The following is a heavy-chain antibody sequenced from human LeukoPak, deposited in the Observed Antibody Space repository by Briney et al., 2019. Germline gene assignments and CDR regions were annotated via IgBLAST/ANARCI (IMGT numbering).Heavy chain of an antibody. CDR2: MNPNSGNT. CDR3: ARNGDYAGRDWFDP. CDR1: GYTFTSYD. D-gene: IGHD4-17*01. J-gene: IGHJ5*02. V-gene: IGHV1-8*01. Sequence: GASVKVSCKASGYTFTSYDINWVRQTTGQGLEWMGWMNPNSGNTGYAQKFQGRVTMTRNTSISTAYMELSSLRSEDTAVYYCARNGDYAGRDWFDPWGQGTLVTVSS.